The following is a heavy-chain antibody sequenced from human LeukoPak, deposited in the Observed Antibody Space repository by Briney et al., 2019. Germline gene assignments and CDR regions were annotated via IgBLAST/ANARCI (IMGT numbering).Heavy chain of an antibody. CDR3: ARHGFTMTPGAFDI. Sequence: PSETLSLTCTVSGGSISSGSYYWSWIRQPAGKGLEWIGRIYTSGSSNYNPSLKSRVTISVDTSKNQFSLKLSSVTAGDTAVYYCARHGFTMTPGAFDIWGQGTMVTVSS. CDR1: GGSISSGSYY. CDR2: IYTSGSS. J-gene: IGHJ3*02. V-gene: IGHV4-61*02. D-gene: IGHD3-22*01.